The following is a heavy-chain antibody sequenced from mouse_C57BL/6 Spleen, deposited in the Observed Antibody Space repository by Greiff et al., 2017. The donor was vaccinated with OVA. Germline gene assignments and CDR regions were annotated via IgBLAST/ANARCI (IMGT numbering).Heavy chain of an antibody. J-gene: IGHJ4*01. Sequence: QVHVKQPGAELVKPGASVKLSCKASGYTFTSYWMHWVKPRPGQGLEWIGMIYPNRGSTNYNEKFKSKATLTVDKSSSTAYMQRSSLTSEDSAVYYYARISAYEYGEMDYWGKGTSVTVSS. D-gene: IGHD2-4*01. CDR2: IYPNRGST. CDR3: ARISAYEYGEMDY. V-gene: IGHV1-64*01. CDR1: GYTFTSYW.